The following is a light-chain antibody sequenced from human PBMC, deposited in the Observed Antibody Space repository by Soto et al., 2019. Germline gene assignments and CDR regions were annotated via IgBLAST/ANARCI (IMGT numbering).Light chain of an antibody. CDR3: SSYISSSTFVV. Sequence: QSVLTQPASVSGSPGQSITISCTGTSRVVGGYNYVSWHQQHPGKAPKVIITEVSNRPSGVSNRFSGSKSGNTASLTISGLQAEDEADYYCSSYISSSTFVVFGGGTKLTVL. CDR2: EVS. CDR1: SRVVGGYNY. V-gene: IGLV2-14*01. J-gene: IGLJ2*01.